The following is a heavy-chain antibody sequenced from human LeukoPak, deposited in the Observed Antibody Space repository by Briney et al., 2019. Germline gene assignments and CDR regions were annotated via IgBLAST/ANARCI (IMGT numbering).Heavy chain of an antibody. J-gene: IGHJ4*02. V-gene: IGHV3-66*02. CDR1: GFTVSSNY. D-gene: IGHD4-17*01. Sequence: GGSLRLSCAASGFTVSSNYMSWVRQAPGEGLEWVSVIYSGGSTYYADSVKGRFTISRDNSKNTLYLQMNSLRAEDMAVYYCARGNDYGDYGGSYWGQGTLVTVSS. CDR3: ARGNDYGDYGGSY. CDR2: IYSGGST.